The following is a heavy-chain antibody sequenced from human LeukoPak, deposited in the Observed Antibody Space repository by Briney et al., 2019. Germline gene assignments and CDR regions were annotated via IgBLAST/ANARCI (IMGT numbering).Heavy chain of an antibody. D-gene: IGHD3-22*01. CDR3: ARDRYYDSSGYYFDY. CDR2: IWYDGSNK. V-gene: IGHV3-33*01. Sequence: PGGSLRLSCAASGFTFSSYGMHWVRQAPGKGLEGVAVIWYDGSNKYYADSVKGRFTISRDNSKNTLYLQMNSLRAEDTAVYYCARDRYYDSSGYYFDYWGQGTLVTVSS. CDR1: GFTFSSYG. J-gene: IGHJ4*02.